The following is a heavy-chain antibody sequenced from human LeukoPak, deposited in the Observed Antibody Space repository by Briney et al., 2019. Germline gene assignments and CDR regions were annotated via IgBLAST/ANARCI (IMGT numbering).Heavy chain of an antibody. Sequence: PSGTLSLTCGVSGGSISSTNWWSWVRQPPGQGLEWIGEISLSGVTNYNPSLKSRVTMSLDRSKNHLSLPLTSVTAADTAVYYCSRESGAFSPFGYWGQGTLVTVSS. V-gene: IGHV4-4*02. CDR2: ISLSGVT. D-gene: IGHD1-26*01. CDR3: SRESGAFSPFGY. J-gene: IGHJ4*02. CDR1: GGSISSTNW.